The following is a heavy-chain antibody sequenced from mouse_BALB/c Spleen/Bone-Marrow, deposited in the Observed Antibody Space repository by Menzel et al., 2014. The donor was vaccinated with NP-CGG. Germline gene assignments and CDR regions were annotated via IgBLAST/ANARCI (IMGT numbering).Heavy chain of an antibody. CDR1: GFSLTNYG. V-gene: IGHV2-2*02. J-gene: IGHJ3*01. CDR3: ARMREDYDGFAY. D-gene: IGHD2-4*01. CDR2: IWSGERT. Sequence: QVQLKQSGPGLVQPSQSLSISCTVSGFSLTNYGVHWVRQSPGQGLEWLGVIWSGERTDYNAAFISRLSISKDNSKRQVFFKMNSLQPNGTAIYYCARMREDYDGFAYWGQGTLVTVSA.